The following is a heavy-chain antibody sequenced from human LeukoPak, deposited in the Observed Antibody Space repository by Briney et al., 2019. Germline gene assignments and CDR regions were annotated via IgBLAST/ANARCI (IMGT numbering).Heavy chain of an antibody. CDR3: AKSPYTWGSYYFDY. CDR2: ISGSGGST. Sequence: PGGSLRLSCAASGFTFSNAWMIWVRQAPGKGLEWVSAISGSGGSTYYADSVKGRFTISRDNSKNTLYLQMNSLRAEDTAVYYCAKSPYTWGSYYFDYWGQGTLVTVSS. V-gene: IGHV3-23*01. CDR1: GFTFSNAW. D-gene: IGHD3-16*01. J-gene: IGHJ4*02.